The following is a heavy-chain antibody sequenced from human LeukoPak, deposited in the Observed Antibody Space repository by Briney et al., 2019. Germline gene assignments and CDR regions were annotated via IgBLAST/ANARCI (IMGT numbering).Heavy chain of an antibody. CDR1: GGTFSSYA. Sequence: GSSVKVSCKASGGTFSSYAISWVRQAPGQGLEWMGRIIPILGIANYAQKFQGRVTITADKSTSTAYMELSSLRSEDTAVYYCARTYYYDSSGYLPFDYRGQGTLVTVSS. V-gene: IGHV1-69*04. J-gene: IGHJ4*02. D-gene: IGHD3-22*01. CDR2: IIPILGIA. CDR3: ARTYYYDSSGYLPFDY.